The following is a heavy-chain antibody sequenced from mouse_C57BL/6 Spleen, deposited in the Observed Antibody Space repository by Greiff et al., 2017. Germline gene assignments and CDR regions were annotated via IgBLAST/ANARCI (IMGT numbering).Heavy chain of an antibody. J-gene: IGHJ4*01. D-gene: IGHD2-3*01. CDR2: IYPSDSET. V-gene: IGHV1-61*01. CDR3: ARWWLLDAMDY. CDR1: GYTFTSYW. Sequence: QVQLKQPGAELVRPGSSVKLSCKASGYTFTSYWMDWVKQRPGQGLEWIGNIYPSDSETHYNQKFKDKATLTVDKSSSTAYMQLRSLTSEDSAVYYCARWWLLDAMDYWGQGTSVTVSS.